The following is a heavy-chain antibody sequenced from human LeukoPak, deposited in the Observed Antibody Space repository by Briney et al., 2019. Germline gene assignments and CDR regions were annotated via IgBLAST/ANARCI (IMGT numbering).Heavy chain of an antibody. J-gene: IGHJ5*02. D-gene: IGHD1-26*01. CDR1: GDSIDSSS. CDR2: IYLGGSP. CDR3: ANRVGNWFDP. Sequence: SETLSLTCTVFGDSIDSSSWAWIRQPVGKGLEWIGRIYLGGSPTYNPSLKTRVIMTVDTSTNQFLLWLRSVTAADTATYYCANRVGNWFDPWGQGTLVTVSS. V-gene: IGHV4-4*07.